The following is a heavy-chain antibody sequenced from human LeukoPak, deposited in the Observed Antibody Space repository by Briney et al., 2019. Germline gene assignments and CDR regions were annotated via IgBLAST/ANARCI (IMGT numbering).Heavy chain of an antibody. Sequence: GGSLRLSCAASGFTFSSYGMHWVRQAPGKGLEWVAVISYDGSNKYYADSVKGRFTISRDSSKNTLYLQMNSLRAEDTAVYYCAKDGEAYCSGGSCWYYFDYWGQGTLVTVSS. CDR2: ISYDGSNK. D-gene: IGHD2-15*01. CDR1: GFTFSSYG. J-gene: IGHJ4*02. V-gene: IGHV3-30*18. CDR3: AKDGEAYCSGGSCWYYFDY.